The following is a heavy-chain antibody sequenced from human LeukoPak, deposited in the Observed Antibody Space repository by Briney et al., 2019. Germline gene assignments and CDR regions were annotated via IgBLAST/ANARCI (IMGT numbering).Heavy chain of an antibody. J-gene: IGHJ6*02. CDR1: GFTFSSYG. Sequence: PGGSLRLSCAASGFTFSSYGMHWVRQAPGKGLEWVAVIWYDGSNKYYADSVKGRFTISRDNSKNTLYLQMNSLRAEDTAVYYCARGPTVTTHQRYYGMDVWGHGTTVTVSS. CDR2: IWYDGSNK. CDR3: ARGPTVTTHQRYYGMDV. D-gene: IGHD4-17*01. V-gene: IGHV3-33*01.